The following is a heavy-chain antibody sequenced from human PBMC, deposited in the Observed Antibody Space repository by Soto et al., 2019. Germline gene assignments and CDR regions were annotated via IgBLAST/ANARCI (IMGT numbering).Heavy chain of an antibody. Sequence: QVQLQESGPGLVKSSETLSLTCTVSGGSISSYYWSWIRQPPGKGLEWIGYIYYSGSTNYNPSLRSRVTISVDTSKNQCSLKLSSVTAADTAVYYCARHTGGHDFWSGYKNWFDPWGQGTLVTVSS. J-gene: IGHJ5*02. CDR1: GGSISSYY. D-gene: IGHD3-3*01. CDR3: ARHTGGHDFWSGYKNWFDP. V-gene: IGHV4-59*08. CDR2: IYYSGST.